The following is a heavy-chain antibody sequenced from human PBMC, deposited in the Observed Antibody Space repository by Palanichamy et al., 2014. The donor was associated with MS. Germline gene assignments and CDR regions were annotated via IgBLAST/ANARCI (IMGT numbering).Heavy chain of an antibody. Sequence: VQLVESGGGLVQPGGSLRLSCAASGFTFSSYWMTWVRQAPGKGLEWVANIKQDGSEKYYVDSVKGRFTISRDNAKNSLYLQMNSLRAEDTAVYYCARDDVDVGYCTNDGCPNHYYYGMDVWGQGTTVTVSS. CDR1: GFTFSSYW. V-gene: IGHV3-7*01. J-gene: IGHJ6*02. CDR2: IKQDGSEK. CDR3: ARDDVDVGYCTNDGCPNHYYYGMDV. D-gene: IGHD2-8*01.